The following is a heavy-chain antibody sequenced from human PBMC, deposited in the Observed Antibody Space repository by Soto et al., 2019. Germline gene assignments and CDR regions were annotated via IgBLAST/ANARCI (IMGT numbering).Heavy chain of an antibody. J-gene: IGHJ4*02. Sequence: QVQMQDSGPGLVKPSEPLSLTCTVSGGSISSYYWSWIRQPPGKGLEWIGYIYYSGSTNYNPSLKSRVTISVDTSKNQFSLKLSSVTAADTAVYYCARRYGGNFDYWGQGTLVTVSS. CDR2: IYYSGST. CDR1: GGSISSYY. D-gene: IGHD1-26*01. V-gene: IGHV4-59*01. CDR3: ARRYGGNFDY.